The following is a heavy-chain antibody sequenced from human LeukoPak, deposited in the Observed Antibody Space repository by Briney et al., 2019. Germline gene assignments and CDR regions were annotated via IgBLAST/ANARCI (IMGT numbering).Heavy chain of an antibody. Sequence: GGSLNPSVPAPGFTASSPYMSWFRQAPGKGLKWVSVIYSGGNTYYADSVKGRFTISRDNSMNTLYLQMNSLRAEDTAVYYCATGLPMVQGVIFGYWGQGTLVTVSS. D-gene: IGHD3-10*01. V-gene: IGHV3-53*01. CDR1: GFTASSPY. CDR2: IYSGGNT. CDR3: ATGLPMVQGVIFGY. J-gene: IGHJ4*02.